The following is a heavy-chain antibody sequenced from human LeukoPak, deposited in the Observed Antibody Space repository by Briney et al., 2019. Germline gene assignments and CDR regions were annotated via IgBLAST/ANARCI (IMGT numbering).Heavy chain of an antibody. Sequence: RPSETPSLTCIVSGGSISSYYWSWIRQSPGKGLEWIGYIYYSGSTNYNPSLKSRVTISVDTSKNQFSLKLSSVTAADTAVYYCARGGDIVVVVAATPYAFDIWGQGTMVTVSS. CDR3: ARGGDIVVVVAATPYAFDI. CDR2: IYYSGST. CDR1: GGSISSYY. D-gene: IGHD2-15*01. V-gene: IGHV4-59*08. J-gene: IGHJ3*02.